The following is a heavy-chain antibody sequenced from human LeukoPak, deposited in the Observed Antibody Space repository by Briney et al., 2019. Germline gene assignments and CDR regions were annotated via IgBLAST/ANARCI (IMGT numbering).Heavy chain of an antibody. J-gene: IGHJ5*02. D-gene: IGHD3-9*01. CDR1: GFTFGDYA. CDR3: TRDEGPYYDILTGYPQGFDP. Sequence: GGSLRLSCTASGFTFGDYAMSWFRQAPGKGLEWVGFIRSKAYGGTTESAASVKGRFTISRDDSKSIAYLQMNSLKTEDTAVYYCTRDEGPYYDILTGYPQGFDPWGQGTLVTVSS. CDR2: IRSKAYGGTT. V-gene: IGHV3-49*03.